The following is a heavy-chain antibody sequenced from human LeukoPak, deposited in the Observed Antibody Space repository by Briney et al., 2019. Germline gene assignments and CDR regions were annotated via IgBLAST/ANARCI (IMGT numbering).Heavy chain of an antibody. D-gene: IGHD2-15*01. V-gene: IGHV3-23*01. J-gene: IGHJ4*02. Sequence: GGSLRLSCAASGFSFSTYAMSWVRQAPGKGLEWVSGITGSGGSTYHADSVKGRFTISRDHSKNTLFLQMSSLRTEDSAIFYCAKGSASGRPYYFDSWGQGILVTVSS. CDR2: ITGSGGST. CDR1: GFSFSTYA. CDR3: AKGSASGRPYYFDS.